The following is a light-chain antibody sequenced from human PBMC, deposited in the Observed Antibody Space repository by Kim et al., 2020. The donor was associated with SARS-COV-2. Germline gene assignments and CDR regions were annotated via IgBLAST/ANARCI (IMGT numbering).Light chain of an antibody. V-gene: IGLV2-8*01. CDR2: EVN. CDR3: SSFGGNDNFV. CDR1: SSDVGAYDY. Sequence: QSALTQPPSASGSPGQSVTISCTGTSSDVGAYDYVSWYQQHPGKAPKLLIFEVNKRLSGVPDRFSASKSGNTASLTVSGLQPEDEADYYCSSFGGNDNFVFGCGTKVTVL. J-gene: IGLJ1*01.